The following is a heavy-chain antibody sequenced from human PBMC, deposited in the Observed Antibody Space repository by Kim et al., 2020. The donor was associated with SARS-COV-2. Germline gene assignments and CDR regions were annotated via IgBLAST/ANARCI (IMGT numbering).Heavy chain of an antibody. CDR3: ARRGEDCSGGCCYSFYYAMDA. CDR1: GFTFSAHG. J-gene: IGHJ6*02. V-gene: IGHV3-33*08. Sequence: GGSLRLSCAAFGFTFSAHGMHWVRQAPGKGLEWVACLWSDGSHIDYADSVKGRFTISRDNSKNTLYLQMDSLRVEDTAVYYCARRGEDCSGGCCYSFYYAMDAWGQGTTVTVSS. D-gene: IGHD2-15*01. CDR2: LWSDGSHI.